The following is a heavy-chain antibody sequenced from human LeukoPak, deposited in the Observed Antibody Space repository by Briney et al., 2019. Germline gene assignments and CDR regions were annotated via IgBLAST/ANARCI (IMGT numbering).Heavy chain of an antibody. Sequence: GGSLRLSCAASGFTFSSYGMHWVRQAPGKGLEWVAVISYDGSNKYYADSVKGRFTISRDNSKNTLYLQMNSLRAEDTAVYYCAKANTSGIVGAPVGYWGQGTTVTVSS. CDR1: GFTFSSYG. V-gene: IGHV3-30*18. CDR3: AKANTSGIVGAPVGY. CDR2: ISYDGSNK. J-gene: IGHJ6*02. D-gene: IGHD1-26*01.